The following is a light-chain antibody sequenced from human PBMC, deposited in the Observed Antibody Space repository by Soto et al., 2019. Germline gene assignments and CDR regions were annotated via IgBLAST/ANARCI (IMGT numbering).Light chain of an antibody. V-gene: IGKV3-15*01. CDR1: QSVSSN. CDR3: QQYNNWPPT. J-gene: IGKJ1*01. Sequence: EIVMTQSPATLSVSPGERATLSCRASQSVSSNLAWYQQKPGQAPRLLIYGASTRATGIPARFSGSGSGTELTLTISSLQSEDFAVYYCQQYNNWPPTFGQGTKVDIK. CDR2: GAS.